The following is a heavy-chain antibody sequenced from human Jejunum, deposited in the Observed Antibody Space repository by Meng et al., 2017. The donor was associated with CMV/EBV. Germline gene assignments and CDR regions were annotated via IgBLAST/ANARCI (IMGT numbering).Heavy chain of an antibody. Sequence: KVSCKASGYTFTRDAVYWVRQAPGQGLEWMGWINGGDGDTKYSQKFQDRVTTTRDISANIVYLELSSLRFEDTAMYYCARGVVGTGNWGQGTLVTVSS. CDR2: INGGDGDT. CDR1: GYTFTRDA. D-gene: IGHD1-1*01. CDR3: ARGVVGTGN. V-gene: IGHV1-3*01. J-gene: IGHJ1*01.